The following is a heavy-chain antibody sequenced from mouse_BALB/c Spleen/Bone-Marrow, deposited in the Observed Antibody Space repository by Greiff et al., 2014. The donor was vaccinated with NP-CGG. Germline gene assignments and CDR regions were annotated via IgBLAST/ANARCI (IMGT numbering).Heavy chain of an antibody. V-gene: IGHV2-9*02. D-gene: IGHD1-2*01. Sequence: QVQLMESGPGLVAPPQSLSITCTVSGFSLTNYGVHWVRQPPGKGLEWLGVIWADGSTNYNSALMSRLSISKDNSKSQVFFKMNSLQTDDTAMYYCARITTATGAMDYWGQGTSVTVSS. CDR3: ARITTATGAMDY. CDR2: IWADGST. J-gene: IGHJ4*01. CDR1: GFSLTNYG.